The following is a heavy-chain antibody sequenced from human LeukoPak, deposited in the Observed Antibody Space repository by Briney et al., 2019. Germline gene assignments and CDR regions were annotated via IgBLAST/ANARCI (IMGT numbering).Heavy chain of an antibody. V-gene: IGHV1-46*01. CDR2: INPSGGST. J-gene: IGHJ4*02. CDR3: ARRPIAARAVVDV. D-gene: IGHD6-6*01. CDR1: GYTFTSYY. Sequence: GASVKVSCKASGYTFTSYYMHWVRQAPGQGLEWMGIINPSGGSTSYAQKFQGRVTMTRDMSTSTVYMELSSLRSEDTAVYYCARRPIAARAVVDVWGQGTLVTVSS.